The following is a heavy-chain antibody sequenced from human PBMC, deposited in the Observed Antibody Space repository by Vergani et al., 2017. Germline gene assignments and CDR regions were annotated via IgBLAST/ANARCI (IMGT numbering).Heavy chain of an antibody. CDR1: GESFSSFY. CDR3: AVRPGVNLVGGEIVTKRTFDY. J-gene: IGHJ4*02. Sequence: QVQLQQWGAGVVKPSATLSLTCAVFGESFSSFYWSWIRQPPGKGLERIVEINNDVHTNYNRSLESRVTVSRDTAKNQFPLNLMSVTAADTAMYDCAVRPGVNLVGGEIVTKRTFDYWSQGSLVTVSS. CDR2: INNDVHT. D-gene: IGHD3-10*01. V-gene: IGHV4-34*02.